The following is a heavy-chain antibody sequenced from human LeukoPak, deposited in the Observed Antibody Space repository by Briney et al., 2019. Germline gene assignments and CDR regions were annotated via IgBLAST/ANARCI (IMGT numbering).Heavy chain of an antibody. Sequence: SETLSLTCTVSGGSISSSSYYWGWIRQPPGKGLEWIGSIYYSGSTYYNPSLKSRVTISVDTSKNQFSLKLSSVTAADTAVYYCARFYDYYYGMDVWGQGTTVTVSS. CDR1: GGSISSSSYY. CDR3: ARFYDYYYGMDV. V-gene: IGHV4-39*01. CDR2: IYYSGST. J-gene: IGHJ6*02.